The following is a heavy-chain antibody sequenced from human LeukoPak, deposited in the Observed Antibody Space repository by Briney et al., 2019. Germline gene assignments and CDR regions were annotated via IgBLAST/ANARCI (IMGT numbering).Heavy chain of an antibody. CDR3: ARASGPDYYGSGSYRFDY. CDR1: GGSFSGYY. D-gene: IGHD3-10*01. J-gene: IGHJ4*02. Sequence: SETLSLTCAVYGGSFSGYYWSWIRQPPGKGLEWIGYIYYSGSTNYNPSLKSRVTISVDTSKNQFSLKLSSVTAADTAVYYCARASGPDYYGSGSYRFDYWGQGTLVAVSS. CDR2: IYYSGST. V-gene: IGHV4-59*01.